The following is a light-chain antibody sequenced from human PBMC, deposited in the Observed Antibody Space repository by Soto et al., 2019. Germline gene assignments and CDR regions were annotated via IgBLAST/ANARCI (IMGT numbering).Light chain of an antibody. CDR3: QQSYSTEFT. Sequence: DIVLTQSPGTLSLSPGDRATLSCRASQSVSTSYLAWYQQKPGQAPRLLIYGASSRATGIPDRFSGSGSGTDFTLTISGLEPEDFATYYCQQSYSTEFTFGPGTKVDIK. V-gene: IGKV3-20*01. J-gene: IGKJ3*01. CDR1: QSVSTSY. CDR2: GAS.